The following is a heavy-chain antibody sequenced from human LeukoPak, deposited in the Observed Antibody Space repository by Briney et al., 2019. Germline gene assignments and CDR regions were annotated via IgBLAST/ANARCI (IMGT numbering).Heavy chain of an antibody. J-gene: IGHJ4*02. Sequence: GGSLRLSCAASGFTFSSHGMTWVRQAPGKGLDWVSGISGSGRSTYDADSVKGRFTISRDNSKNTLYLQMNSLRAEDTAIYYCAKGRTFGESEYGFDYWGQGTLVTVSS. CDR1: GFTFSSHG. CDR2: ISGSGRST. CDR3: AKGRTFGESEYGFDY. V-gene: IGHV3-23*01. D-gene: IGHD3-10*01.